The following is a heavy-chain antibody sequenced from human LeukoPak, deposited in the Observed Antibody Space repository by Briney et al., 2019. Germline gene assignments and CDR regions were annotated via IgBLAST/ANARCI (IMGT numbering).Heavy chain of an antibody. Sequence: GRSLRLSCTTSRFNFRSHGLHWVRQAPGKGLEWVAMISYDGSSTYYADSVKGRFTVSRDNAKNSLYLQMNSLRAEDTAVYYCARSELRITMIVVVNYGMDVWGQGTTVTVSS. CDR3: ARSELRITMIVVVNYGMDV. CDR1: RFNFRSHG. V-gene: IGHV3-33*08. J-gene: IGHJ6*02. CDR2: ISYDGSST. D-gene: IGHD3-22*01.